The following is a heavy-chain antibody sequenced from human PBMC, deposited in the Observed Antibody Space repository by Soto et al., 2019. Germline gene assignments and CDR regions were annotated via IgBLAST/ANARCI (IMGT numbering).Heavy chain of an antibody. CDR3: TTDLDEFDWLLGPLNY. CDR1: GFTFSNAW. V-gene: IGHV3-15*07. CDR2: IKSKTDGGTT. Sequence: GESLKISCAASGFTFSNAWMNWVRQAPGKGLEWVGRIKSKTDGGTTDYAAPVKGRFTISRDDSKNTLYLQMNSLKTEDTAVYYCTTDLDEFDWLLGPLNYWGQGTLVTVSS. J-gene: IGHJ4*02. D-gene: IGHD3-9*01.